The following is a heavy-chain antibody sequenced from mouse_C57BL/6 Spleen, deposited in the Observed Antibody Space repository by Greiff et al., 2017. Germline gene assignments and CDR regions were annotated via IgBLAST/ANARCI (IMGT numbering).Heavy chain of an antibody. J-gene: IGHJ4*01. D-gene: IGHD1-3*01. CDR2: IDPSDSET. Sequence: QVHVKQPGAELVRPGSSVKLSCKASGYTFTSYWMHWVKQRPIQGLEWIGNIDPSDSETHYNQKFKDKATLTVDKSSSTAYMQLSSLTSEDSAVYYCARESSYAMDYWGQGTSVTVSS. CDR3: ARESSYAMDY. V-gene: IGHV1-52*01. CDR1: GYTFTSYW.